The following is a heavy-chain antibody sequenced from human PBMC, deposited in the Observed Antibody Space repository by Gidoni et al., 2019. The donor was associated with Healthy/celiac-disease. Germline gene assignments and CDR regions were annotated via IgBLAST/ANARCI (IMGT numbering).Heavy chain of an antibody. CDR2: INHSGST. J-gene: IGHJ4*02. CDR3: ARGRGYGGNSGDY. CDR1: GGSFSGYY. V-gene: IGHV4-34*01. Sequence: QVQLQQWGAGLLKPSETLSLTCAVYGGSFSGYYWSWIRQPPGKGLEWIGEINHSGSTNYNPSLKSRVTISVDTSKNQFSLKLSSVTAADTAVYYCARGRGYGGNSGDYWGQGTLVTVSS. D-gene: IGHD4-17*01.